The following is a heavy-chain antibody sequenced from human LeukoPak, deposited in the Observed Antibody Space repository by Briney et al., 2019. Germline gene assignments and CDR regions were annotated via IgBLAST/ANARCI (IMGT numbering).Heavy chain of an antibody. V-gene: IGHV1-24*01. D-gene: IGHD3-10*01. CDR1: GYTLTELS. CDR3: ATAVPRIWFGELFDY. CDR2: FDPEDGET. J-gene: IGHJ4*02. Sequence: ASVKVSCKVSGYTLTELSMHWLRQAPGKGLEWMGGFDPEDGETIYAQKFQGRVTMTEDTSTDTAYMELSSLRSEDTAVYYCATAVPRIWFGELFDYWGQGTLVTVSS.